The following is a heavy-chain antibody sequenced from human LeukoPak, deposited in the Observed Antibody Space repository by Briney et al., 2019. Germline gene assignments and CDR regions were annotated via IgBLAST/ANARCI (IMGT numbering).Heavy chain of an antibody. V-gene: IGHV3-23*01. CDR2: ISGSGHSS. D-gene: IGHD2-2*01. CDR1: GFSFSNYA. J-gene: IGHJ6*03. Sequence: GGSLRLSCAASGFSFSNYAMSWVRQAPGKGLEWVSGISGSGHSSYYADSVKGRFTISRDNSKNTLWLQMNSLRAEDTAVYYCAKKRVCSSTSCYREYYMDVWGKGTTVTVSS. CDR3: AKKRVCSSTSCYREYYMDV.